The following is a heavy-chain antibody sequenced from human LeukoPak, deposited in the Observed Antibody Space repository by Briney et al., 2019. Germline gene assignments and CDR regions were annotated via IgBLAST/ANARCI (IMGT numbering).Heavy chain of an antibody. J-gene: IGHJ6*03. Sequence: GGSLRLSCAASGFTFSSYAMRWVRQAPGNGLEWVSGILDSGYSTYYANSVKGRFTISRDNSNNTLYLQMNSLRAEDTAVYYCAKLGGHPLHNYYVGVWGKGTTVAVSS. CDR2: ILDSGYST. V-gene: IGHV3-23*01. CDR3: AKLGGHPLHNYYVGV. D-gene: IGHD3-16*01. CDR1: GFTFSSYA.